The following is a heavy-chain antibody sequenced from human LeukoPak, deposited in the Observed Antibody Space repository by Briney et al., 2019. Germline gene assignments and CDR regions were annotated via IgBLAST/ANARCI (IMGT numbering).Heavy chain of an antibody. CDR3: ARDNEWLVHDAFDI. V-gene: IGHV4-39*02. D-gene: IGHD6-19*01. CDR1: GGSISSSSYY. J-gene: IGHJ3*02. CDR2: IYYSGST. Sequence: SETLSLTCTVSGGSISSSSYYWGWIRQPPGKGLEWIGSIYYSGSTYYNPSLKSRVTISVDTSENQFSLKLSSVTAADTAVYYCARDNEWLVHDAFDIWGQGTMVTVSS.